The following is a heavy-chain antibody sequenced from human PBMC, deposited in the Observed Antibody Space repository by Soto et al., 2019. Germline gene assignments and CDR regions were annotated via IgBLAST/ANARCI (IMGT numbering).Heavy chain of an antibody. V-gene: IGHV4-59*01. CDR1: GGSISSYY. Sequence: PSETLSLTCTVSGGSISSYYWSWIRQPPGKGLEWIGYIYYSGSTNYNPSLKSRVTISVDTSKNQFSLKLSSVTAADTAVYYCARGYSGYDSSWFDPWGQGTLVTVSS. D-gene: IGHD5-12*01. J-gene: IGHJ5*02. CDR3: ARGYSGYDSSWFDP. CDR2: IYYSGST.